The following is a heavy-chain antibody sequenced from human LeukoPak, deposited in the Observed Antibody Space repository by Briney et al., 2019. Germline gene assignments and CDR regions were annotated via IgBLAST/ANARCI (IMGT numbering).Heavy chain of an antibody. CDR2: INHSGST. V-gene: IGHV4-34*01. CDR1: GGSFSGYY. CDR3: ARTSSVGAKGKFDY. D-gene: IGHD1-26*01. J-gene: IGHJ4*02. Sequence: SETLSLTCAVYGGSFSGYYWSWIRQPPGKGLEWIGEINHSGSTNYNPSLKSRVTISVDTSKNQFSLKLSSVTAADTAVYYCARTSSVGAKGKFDYWGQGTLVTVSS.